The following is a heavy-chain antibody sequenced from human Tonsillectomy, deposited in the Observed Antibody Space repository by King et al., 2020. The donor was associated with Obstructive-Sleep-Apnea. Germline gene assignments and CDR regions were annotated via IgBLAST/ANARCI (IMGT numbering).Heavy chain of an antibody. CDR2: ISWNSGSI. D-gene: IGHD6-19*01. Sequence: VQLVQSGGGLVQPGRSLRLSCAASGFIFDDYAMHWVRQAPGKGLEWVSGISWNSGSIGYADSVKGRFTISRDNAKNSLYLQMNSLRAEDTAFYYCAKDNSRGWYRGLDYWGQGTLVTVSS. CDR1: GFIFDDYA. J-gene: IGHJ4*02. CDR3: AKDNSRGWYRGLDY. V-gene: IGHV3-9*01.